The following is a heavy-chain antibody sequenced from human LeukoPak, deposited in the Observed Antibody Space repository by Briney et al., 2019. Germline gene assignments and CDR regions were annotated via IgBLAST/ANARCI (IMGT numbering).Heavy chain of an antibody. J-gene: IGHJ4*02. Sequence: GASVKASCKASGYTFTSYAMNWVRQAPGQGLEWMGWINTNTENPIYAQGFTGRFVFSLDTSVSTAYLQISSLESDDTAVYYCARGQPWLPHWGQGTLVTVSS. CDR3: ARGQPWLPH. CDR1: GYTFTSYA. D-gene: IGHD5-24*01. V-gene: IGHV7-4-1*02. CDR2: INTNTENP.